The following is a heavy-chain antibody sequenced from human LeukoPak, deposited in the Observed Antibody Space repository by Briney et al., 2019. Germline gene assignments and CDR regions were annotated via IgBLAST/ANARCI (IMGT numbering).Heavy chain of an antibody. J-gene: IGHJ4*02. CDR1: GFTFSSYA. CDR3: AKGPRVYSGYDYKFDY. D-gene: IGHD5-12*01. V-gene: IGHV3-23*01. Sequence: GALRLSCAASGFTFSSYAMSWVRQAPGKGLEWVSAISGSGGSTYYADSVKGRFTISRDNSKNTLYLQMNSLRAEDTAVYYCAKGPRVYSGYDYKFDYWGEGTLVTVSS. CDR2: ISGSGGST.